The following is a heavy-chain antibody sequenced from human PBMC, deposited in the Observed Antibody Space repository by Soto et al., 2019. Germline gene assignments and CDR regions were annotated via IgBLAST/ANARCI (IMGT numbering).Heavy chain of an antibody. CDR2: IRSKAYGGTT. V-gene: IGHV3-49*04. D-gene: IGHD3-3*01. CDR3: TRLGYDFWSGYYDY. CDR1: GFTFGDYA. J-gene: IGHJ4*02. Sequence: GGSLRLSCTASGFTFGDYAMSWVRQAPGKGLEWVGFIRSKAYGGTTEYAASVKGRFTISRDDSKSIAYLQMNSLKTEDTAVYYCTRLGYDFWSGYYDYWGQGTLVTVSS.